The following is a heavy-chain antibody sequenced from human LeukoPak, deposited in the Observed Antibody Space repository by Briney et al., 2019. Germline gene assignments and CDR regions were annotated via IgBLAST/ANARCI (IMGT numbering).Heavy chain of an antibody. J-gene: IGHJ4*02. V-gene: IGHV1-2*02. Sequence: ASVKVSCKASGYTFTGYYMHWVRHAPGQGLEWMGWINPNSGGTNYAQKFQGRVTMTRDTSISTAYMELSRLRSDDTAVYYCARDPVVDCGGDCYPFDYWGQGTLVTVSS. D-gene: IGHD2-21*02. CDR1: GYTFTGYY. CDR3: ARDPVVDCGGDCYPFDY. CDR2: INPNSGGT.